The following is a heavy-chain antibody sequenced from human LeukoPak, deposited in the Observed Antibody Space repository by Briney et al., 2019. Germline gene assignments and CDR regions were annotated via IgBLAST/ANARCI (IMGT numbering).Heavy chain of an antibody. Sequence: SETLSLTCAVYGGSFSGYYWSWIRQPPGKGLEWIGEINHSGSANYNPSLKSRVTLSIDKSKNQFSLNLNSVTAADTAVYYCARARRDSGFYKVDYWGQGTLVTVSS. V-gene: IGHV4-34*01. CDR1: GGSFSGYY. CDR3: ARARRDSGFYKVDY. CDR2: INHSGSA. D-gene: IGHD3-3*01. J-gene: IGHJ4*02.